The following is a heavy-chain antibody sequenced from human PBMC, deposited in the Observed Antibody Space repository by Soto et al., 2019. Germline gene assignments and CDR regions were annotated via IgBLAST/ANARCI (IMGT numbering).Heavy chain of an antibody. D-gene: IGHD2-15*01. CDR2: ISAYNGNT. V-gene: IGHV1-18*01. CDR1: GYTFTSYG. Sequence: ASVKVSCKASGYTFTSYGISWVRQAPGQGLEWMGWISAYNGNTNYAQKLQGRVTMTTDTSTSTAYMELRSLRSDDTAVYYCARHSDCSGGSCYFEYFAVGNWFDPWGQGTLVTVSS. J-gene: IGHJ5*02. CDR3: ARHSDCSGGSCYFEYFAVGNWFDP.